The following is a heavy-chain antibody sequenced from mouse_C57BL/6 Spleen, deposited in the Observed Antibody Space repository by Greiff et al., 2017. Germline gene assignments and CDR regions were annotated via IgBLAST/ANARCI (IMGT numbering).Heavy chain of an antibody. V-gene: IGHV1-53*01. CDR3: ARSPSSSYYFDY. CDR2: INPSNGGT. Sequence: VQLVESGTELVKPGASVKLSCKASGYTFTSYWMHWVKQRPGQGLEWIGNINPSNGGTNYNEKFKSKATLPVDKSSSTAYMQLISLTSEDSAVYYCARSPSSSYYFDYWGQGTTLTVSS. CDR1: GYTFTSYW. D-gene: IGHD1-1*01. J-gene: IGHJ2*01.